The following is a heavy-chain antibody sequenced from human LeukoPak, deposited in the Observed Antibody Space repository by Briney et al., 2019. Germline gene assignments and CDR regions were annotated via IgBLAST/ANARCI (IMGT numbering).Heavy chain of an antibody. V-gene: IGHV4-34*01. D-gene: IGHD3-10*01. CDR3: ARTNLWFGELNRWFDP. J-gene: IGHJ5*02. Sequence: SETLSLTCAVYGGSFSGYYWSWIRQPPGKGLEWIGEINHSGSTNYNPSLKSRVTISVDTSKNQFSLKLSSVTAADTAVYYCARTNLWFGELNRWFDPWGQGTLVTVSS. CDR1: GGSFSGYY. CDR2: INHSGST.